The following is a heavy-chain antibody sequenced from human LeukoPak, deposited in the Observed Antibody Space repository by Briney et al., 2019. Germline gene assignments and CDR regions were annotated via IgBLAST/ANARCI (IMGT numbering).Heavy chain of an antibody. J-gene: IGHJ2*01. CDR2: IYYSGST. V-gene: IGHV4-39*07. CDR3: ARDPAGYCTNGVCYKPMWYFDL. CDR1: GGSISSSSYY. Sequence: SETLSLTCTVSGGSISSSSYYWGWIRQPPGKGLEWIGSIYYSGSTYYNPSLKSRVTISVDTSKNQFSLKLSSVTAADTAVYYCARDPAGYCTNGVCYKPMWYFDLWGRGTLVTVSS. D-gene: IGHD2-8*01.